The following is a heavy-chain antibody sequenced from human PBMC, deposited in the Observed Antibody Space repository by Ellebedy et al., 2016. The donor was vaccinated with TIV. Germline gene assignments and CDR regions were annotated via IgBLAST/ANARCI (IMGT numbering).Heavy chain of an antibody. CDR1: GYSISSGYY. D-gene: IGHD3-10*01. V-gene: IGHV4-38-2*02. CDR3: ARPLSGTYAMDV. J-gene: IGHJ6*02. Sequence: GSLRLXXTVSGYSISSGYYWGWIRRPPGKGLEWIASIYHSGNTFYNPSLKSRVTISVDTSKNQFSLKLSSVTAADTAMYFCARPLSGTYAMDVWGQGTTVTVSS. CDR2: IYHSGNT.